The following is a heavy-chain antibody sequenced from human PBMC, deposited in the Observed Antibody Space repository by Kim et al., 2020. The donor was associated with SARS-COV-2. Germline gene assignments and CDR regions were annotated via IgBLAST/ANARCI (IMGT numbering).Heavy chain of an antibody. CDR2: IYSGGST. D-gene: IGHD3-10*01. CDR1: GFTVSSNY. V-gene: IGHV3-53*01. J-gene: IGHJ4*02. Sequence: GGSLRLSCAASGFTVSSNYMSWVRQAPGKGLEWVSVIYSGGSTYYADSVKGRFTISRDNSKNTLYLQMNSLRAEDTAVYYCAREYYYGSGSYLRGQGTLVTVSS. CDR3: AREYYYGSGSYL.